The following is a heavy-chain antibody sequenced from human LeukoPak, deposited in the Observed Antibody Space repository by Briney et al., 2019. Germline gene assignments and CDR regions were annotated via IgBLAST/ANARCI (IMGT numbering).Heavy chain of an antibody. CDR1: GFTFSSYA. V-gene: IGHV3-30*04. J-gene: IGHJ3*02. CDR2: ISYDGSNK. CDR3: ARDRDSSGWYTAFDI. D-gene: IGHD6-19*01. Sequence: GGSLRLSCAASGFTFSSYAMHWVRQAPGKVLEWVAVISYDGSNKYYADSVKGRFTISRDNSKNTLYLQMNSLRAEDTAVYYCARDRDSSGWYTAFDIWGQGTMVTVSS.